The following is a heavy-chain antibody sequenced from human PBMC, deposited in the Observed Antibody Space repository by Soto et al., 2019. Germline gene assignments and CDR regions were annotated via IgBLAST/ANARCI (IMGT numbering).Heavy chain of an antibody. V-gene: IGHV1-69*01. CDR3: ARALNFSVYPSYGMDV. CDR2: IIPIFGTA. J-gene: IGHJ6*02. D-gene: IGHD3-3*01. CDR1: GGTFSSYA. Sequence: QVPLVQSGAEVKKPGSSVKVSCKASGGTFSSYAISWVRQAPGQGLEWMGGIIPIFGTANYAQKFQGRVTITADESTSTAYMELSSLRSEDTAVYYCARALNFSVYPSYGMDVWGQGTTVTVSS.